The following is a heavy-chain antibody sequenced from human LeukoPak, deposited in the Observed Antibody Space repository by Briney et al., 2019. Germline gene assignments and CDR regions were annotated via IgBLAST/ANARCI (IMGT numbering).Heavy chain of an antibody. CDR1: GGSISSGGFS. V-gene: IGHV4-30-2*01. J-gene: IGHJ3*02. Sequence: SETLSLTCDVSGGSISSGGFSWSWIRQPPQKGLEWIGYSYHNGITYYNPSLKSRVTISVDRSKNHFSLKLTSVTAVDTAMYYCASSRDYNSALQIWGQGTMVTVSS. CDR3: ASSRDYNSALQI. D-gene: IGHD1-20*01. CDR2: SYHNGIT.